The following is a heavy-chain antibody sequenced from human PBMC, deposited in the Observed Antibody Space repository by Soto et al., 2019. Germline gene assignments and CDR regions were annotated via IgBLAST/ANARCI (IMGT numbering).Heavy chain of an antibody. J-gene: IGHJ4*02. CDR1: GFTFNNYA. V-gene: IGHV3-23*01. D-gene: IGHD6-13*01. CDR3: AKDRAGAGIYFDF. CDR2: IINGGDVT. Sequence: GGSLRLSCAGSGFTFNNYAMSWVRQAPGKGLEWVSFIINGGDVTFYADSVKGRFTISRDNSKNTVYLQMNSLRREDTAIYFCAKDRAGAGIYFDFWGQGTLVTVSS.